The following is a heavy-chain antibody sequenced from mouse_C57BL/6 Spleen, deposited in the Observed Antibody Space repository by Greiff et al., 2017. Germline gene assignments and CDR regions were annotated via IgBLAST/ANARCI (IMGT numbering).Heavy chain of an antibody. CDR1: GYTFTSYW. D-gene: IGHD2-2*01. Sequence: EVQLQQSGTVLARPGASVKMSCKTSGYTFTSYWMHWVKQRPGQGLEWIGAIYPGNSDTSYNQRFKGKAKLTAVTSASTAYMELSSLTNEDSAVYSCTRPIYYGYDGYYAMDYWGQGTSVTVSS. J-gene: IGHJ4*01. CDR3: TRPIYYGYDGYYAMDY. V-gene: IGHV1-5*01. CDR2: IYPGNSDT.